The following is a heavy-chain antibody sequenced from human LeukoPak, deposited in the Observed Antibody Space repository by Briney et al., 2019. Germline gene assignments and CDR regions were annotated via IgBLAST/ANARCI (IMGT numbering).Heavy chain of an antibody. CDR1: GFTFSKYW. D-gene: IGHD6-19*01. J-gene: IGHJ4*02. Sequence: GGSLRLSCAASGFTFSKYWTLWVRQAPGKGLESVSRINTDGTVTTYADSVKGRFTVSRDNADNTMFLQMNSVRDEDTAVYYCATKQWLAPPPDSWGQGTPVTVSS. CDR2: INTDGTVT. CDR3: ATKQWLAPPPDS. V-gene: IGHV3-74*01.